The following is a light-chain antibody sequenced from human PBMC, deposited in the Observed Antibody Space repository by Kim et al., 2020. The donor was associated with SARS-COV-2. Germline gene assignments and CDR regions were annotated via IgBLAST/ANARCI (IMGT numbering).Light chain of an antibody. J-gene: IGKJ1*01. Sequence: PGERATLSCRASRSVSGTFLAWYQQKRGQAPRLLISGTSNRATGIPDRFTGSGSGTDFTLTISRLEPEDFAVYFCQKYGNSPLRSFGQGTKVDI. CDR1: RSVSGTF. V-gene: IGKV3-20*01. CDR3: QKYGNSPLRS. CDR2: GTS.